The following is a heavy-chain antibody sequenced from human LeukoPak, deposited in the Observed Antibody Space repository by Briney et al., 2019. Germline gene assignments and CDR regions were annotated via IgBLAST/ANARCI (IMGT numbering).Heavy chain of an antibody. CDR3: AKDGEWGQFDN. J-gene: IGHJ4*02. V-gene: IGHV3-23*01. CDR1: GFTFSSYN. Sequence: PGGSLRLSCVASGFTFSSYNMNWVRRAPGKGLEWVTSRSSTYYADAVKGRFTISRDNSKNTMYLQMNSLRVEDTAVYYCAKDGEWGQFDNWGQGTLVTVSS. CDR2: SRSST. D-gene: IGHD3-10*01.